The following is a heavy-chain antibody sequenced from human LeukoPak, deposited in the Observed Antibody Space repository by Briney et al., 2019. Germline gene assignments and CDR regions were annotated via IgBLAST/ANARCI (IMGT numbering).Heavy chain of an antibody. CDR3: ARVGDGYNVGFDY. CDR1: GFTFSSYS. Sequence: PAGSLRLSRAASGFTFSSYSMNWVGQAPGKGLEGVSYISSSSSTIYYADSVKGRFTISRDNAKNSLYLQMNSLRAEDTAVYYCARVGDGYNVGFDYWGQGTLVTVSS. J-gene: IGHJ4*02. V-gene: IGHV3-48*01. D-gene: IGHD5-24*01. CDR2: ISSSSSTI.